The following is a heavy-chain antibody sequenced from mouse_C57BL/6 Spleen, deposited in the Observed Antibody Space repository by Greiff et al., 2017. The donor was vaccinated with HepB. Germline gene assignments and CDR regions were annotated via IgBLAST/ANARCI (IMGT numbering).Heavy chain of an antibody. J-gene: IGHJ4*01. Sequence: EVMLVESEGGLVQPGSSMKLSCTASGFTFSDYYMAWVRQVPEKGLEWVANINYDGSSTYYLDSLKSRFIISRDNAKNILYLQMSSLKSEDTATYYCARGNLDYWGQGTSVTVSS. CDR2: INYDGSST. CDR3: ARGNLDY. V-gene: IGHV5-16*01. CDR1: GFTFSDYY.